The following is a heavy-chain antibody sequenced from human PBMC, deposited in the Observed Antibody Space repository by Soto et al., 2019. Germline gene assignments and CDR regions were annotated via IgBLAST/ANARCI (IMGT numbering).Heavy chain of an antibody. CDR1: GGTFSSYA. J-gene: IGHJ6*02. D-gene: IGHD3-9*01. CDR3: ARDSYDILTGLDYYYYYGMDV. Sequence: VKVSCKASGGTFSSYAISWVRQAPGQGLEWMGGIIPIFGTANYAQKFQGRVTITADESTSTAYMELSSLRSEDTAVYYCARDSYDILTGLDYYYYYGMDVWGQGTTVTVSS. V-gene: IGHV1-69*13. CDR2: IIPIFGTA.